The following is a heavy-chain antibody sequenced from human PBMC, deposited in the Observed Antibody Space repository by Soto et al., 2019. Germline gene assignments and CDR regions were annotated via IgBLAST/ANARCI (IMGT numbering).Heavy chain of an antibody. CDR2: ISGRSDII. D-gene: IGHD1-26*01. J-gene: IGHJ6*02. CDR1: GFTFTDYY. Sequence: GGSLRLSCAVSGFTFTDYYMTWIRQAPGKGLEWVSYISGRSDIIHYADSVKGRFTISRDNAKNSLYLQMNSLRVEDTAIYYCARGGALGMDVWGQGTTVPVSS. V-gene: IGHV3-11*01. CDR3: ARGGALGMDV.